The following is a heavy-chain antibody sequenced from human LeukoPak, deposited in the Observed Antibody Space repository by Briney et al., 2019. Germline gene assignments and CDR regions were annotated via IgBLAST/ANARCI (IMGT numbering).Heavy chain of an antibody. J-gene: IGHJ6*02. CDR3: AKDSEAFGSSWPVYYYYGMDV. Sequence: VRSLRLSCAASGFTFDDYAMHWVRQAPGKGLEFGSGISWNSDSIGYADSVKGRFTTSRDNAKSSLYLQMNSLRAEGTALYYCAKDSEAFGSSWPVYYYYGMDVWGQGTTVTVSS. V-gene: IGHV3-9*01. CDR1: GFTFDDYA. D-gene: IGHD6-13*01. CDR2: ISWNSDSI.